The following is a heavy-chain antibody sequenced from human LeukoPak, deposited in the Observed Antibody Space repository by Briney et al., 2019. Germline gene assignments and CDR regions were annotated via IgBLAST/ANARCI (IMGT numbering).Heavy chain of an antibody. CDR1: GGSFSGYY. D-gene: IGHD5-24*01. Sequence: SSETLSLTCAVYGGSFSGYYWSWIRQPPGKGLEWIGYIYYSGSTNYNPSLKSRVTISVDTSKNQFSLKLSTVTAADTAVYYCAREIRDGYNSAYFDYWGQGTLVTVSS. CDR2: IYYSGST. V-gene: IGHV4-59*01. CDR3: AREIRDGYNSAYFDY. J-gene: IGHJ4*02.